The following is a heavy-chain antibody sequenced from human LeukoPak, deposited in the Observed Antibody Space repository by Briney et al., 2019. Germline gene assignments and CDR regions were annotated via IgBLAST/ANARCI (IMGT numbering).Heavy chain of an antibody. J-gene: IGHJ3*02. D-gene: IGHD2-15*01. CDR2: FDPEDGET. V-gene: IGHV1-24*01. CDR3: ARVFSSGYCSGGSCADAFDI. Sequence: ASVKVSCKVSGYTLTELSMHWVRQAPGKGLEWMGGFDPEDGETIYAQKFQGRVTMTEDTSTDTAYMELSSLRSEDTAVYYCARVFSSGYCSGGSCADAFDIWGQGTMVTVSS. CDR1: GYTLTELS.